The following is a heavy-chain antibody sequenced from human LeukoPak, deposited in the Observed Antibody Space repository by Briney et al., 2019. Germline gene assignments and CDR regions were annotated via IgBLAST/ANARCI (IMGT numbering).Heavy chain of an antibody. J-gene: IGHJ5*02. V-gene: IGHV4-4*07. CDR3: ARSYCSGGTCLHWFDP. CDR1: GGSISSYD. CDR2: IYTSGST. Sequence: PSETLSLTCTVSGGSISSYDWSWVRQPAGRGLEWIGRIYTSGSTNYNPSLTGRVTMSVDTSKNQFSLNLTSVTAADTAVYYCARSYCSGGTCLHWFDPWGLGTLVTVSS. D-gene: IGHD2-15*01.